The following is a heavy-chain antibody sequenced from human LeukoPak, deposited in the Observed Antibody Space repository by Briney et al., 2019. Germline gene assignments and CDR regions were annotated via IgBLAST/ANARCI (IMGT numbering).Heavy chain of an antibody. Sequence: PSETLSLTCTVSGGSISSSSYYWGWIRQPPGKGLEWIGSIYYSGSTYYNPSLKSRVTISVDTSKNQFSLKLSSVTDPDTAVYYCVRHPGGFYYFDYWGQGTLVTVSS. CDR3: VRHPGGFYYFDY. J-gene: IGHJ4*02. CDR1: GGSISSSSYY. CDR2: IYYSGST. V-gene: IGHV4-39*01.